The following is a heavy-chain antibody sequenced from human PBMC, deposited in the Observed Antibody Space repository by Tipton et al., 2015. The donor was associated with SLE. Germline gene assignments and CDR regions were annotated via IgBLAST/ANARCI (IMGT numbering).Heavy chain of an antibody. J-gene: IGHJ2*01. CDR1: GYSISSGYY. V-gene: IGHV4-38-2*01. CDR2: IYHSGST. CDR3: ARIGQWLIQGYFDL. D-gene: IGHD6-19*01. Sequence: TLSLTCAVSGYSISSGYYWGWIRQPPGKGLEWIGSIYHSGSTYYNPSLKSRLTISVDTSKNQFSLKLSSVTAADTAVYYCARIGQWLIQGYFDLWGRGSLVTVSS.